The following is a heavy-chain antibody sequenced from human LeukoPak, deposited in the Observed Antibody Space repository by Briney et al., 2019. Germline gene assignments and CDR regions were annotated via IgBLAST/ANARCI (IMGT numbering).Heavy chain of an antibody. CDR1: GFTFSSYT. Sequence: PGGSLRLSCEASGFTFSSYTMLWVRQAPGKGLEWVASFSYDGSKKNYADSVKGRFTISRDTSRNTLYLQMNSLRPDDTAVYYCARDRHYYESSGFYPEAFDIWGQGTMVTVSS. J-gene: IGHJ3*02. D-gene: IGHD3-22*01. CDR3: ARDRHYYESSGFYPEAFDI. V-gene: IGHV3-30*16. CDR2: FSYDGSKK.